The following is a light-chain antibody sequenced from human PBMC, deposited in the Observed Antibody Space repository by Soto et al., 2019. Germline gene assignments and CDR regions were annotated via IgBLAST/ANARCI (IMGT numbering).Light chain of an antibody. Sequence: EIVMTQSPATLSVSPGERATLSCRASQSVSSILAWFQQKPGQAPRLLIYGASTRATSIPARFSGSGSGTEFTLTISSLQSEDFAVYYCQQYNNWPLTFGGGTKVEIK. J-gene: IGKJ4*01. V-gene: IGKV3-15*01. CDR3: QQYNNWPLT. CDR2: GAS. CDR1: QSVSSI.